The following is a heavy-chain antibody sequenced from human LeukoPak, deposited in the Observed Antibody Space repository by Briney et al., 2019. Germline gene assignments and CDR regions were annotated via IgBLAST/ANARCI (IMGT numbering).Heavy chain of an antibody. D-gene: IGHD2-8*02. V-gene: IGHV3-23*01. Sequence: GGSLRLSCAASGFTFSTYAMCWGRQPPGEGLEWVSSIFPSGGEIHYADSVRGRFTISRDNSKSTLSLQMNSLRAEDTAIYYCATYRQVLLPFESWGQGTLVTVSS. J-gene: IGHJ4*02. CDR1: GFTFSTYA. CDR2: IFPSGGEI. CDR3: ATYRQVLLPFES.